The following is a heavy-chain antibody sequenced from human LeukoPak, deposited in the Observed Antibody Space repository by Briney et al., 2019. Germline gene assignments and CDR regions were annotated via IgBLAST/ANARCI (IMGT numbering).Heavy chain of an antibody. Sequence: SETLSLTCTVSGYSISSGYYWGWIRQPPGKGLEWIGSINHSGSTNYNPSLKSRVTISVDTSKNQFSLKLSSVTAADTAVYYCARGSWNSYYYYYMDVWGKGTTVTVSS. CDR3: ARGSWNSYYYYYMDV. J-gene: IGHJ6*03. CDR2: INHSGST. CDR1: GYSISSGYY. D-gene: IGHD1-7*01. V-gene: IGHV4-38-2*02.